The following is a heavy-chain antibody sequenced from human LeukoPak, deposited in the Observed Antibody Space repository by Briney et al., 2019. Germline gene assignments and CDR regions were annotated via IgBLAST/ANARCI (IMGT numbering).Heavy chain of an antibody. V-gene: IGHV3-13*01. CDR2: IGTAGDT. D-gene: IGHD6-13*01. J-gene: IGHJ5*02. CDR3: ARDRVAAAGRGFDP. CDR1: GFTFSSYD. Sequence: GGSLRLSCAASGFTFSSYDMHWVRQATGKGLEWVSAIGTAGDTYYPGSVKGRFTISRENAKNSLYLQMNSLRAGDTAVYYCARDRVAAAGRGFDPWGQGTLVTVSS.